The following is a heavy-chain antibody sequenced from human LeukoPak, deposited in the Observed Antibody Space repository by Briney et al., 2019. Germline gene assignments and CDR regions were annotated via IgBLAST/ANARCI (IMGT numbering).Heavy chain of an antibody. Sequence: ASVKVSCKASGYTFTSYYTHWVRQAPGQGLEWMGIINPSGGSTSYAQKFQGRVTITADKSTSTAYMELSSLRSEDTAVYYCARSGGDYVVDYFDYWGQGTLVTVSS. J-gene: IGHJ4*02. CDR2: INPSGGST. CDR3: ARSGGDYVVDYFDY. V-gene: IGHV1-46*01. CDR1: GYTFTSYY. D-gene: IGHD4-17*01.